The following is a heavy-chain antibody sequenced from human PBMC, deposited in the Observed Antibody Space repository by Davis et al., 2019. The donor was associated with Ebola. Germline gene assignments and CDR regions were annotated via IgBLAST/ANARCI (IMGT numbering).Heavy chain of an antibody. CDR3: ARHRLYYYDSSGYYSVWYFDL. D-gene: IGHD3-22*01. CDR1: GGSISSYY. CDR2: IYYSGST. V-gene: IGHV4-59*08. J-gene: IGHJ2*01. Sequence: SETLSLTCTVSGGSISSYYWSWIRQPPGKGLEWIGYIYYSGSTNYNPSLKSRVTISVDTSKNQFSLKLSSVTAADTAVYYCARHRLYYYDSSGYYSVWYFDLWGRGTLVTVSS.